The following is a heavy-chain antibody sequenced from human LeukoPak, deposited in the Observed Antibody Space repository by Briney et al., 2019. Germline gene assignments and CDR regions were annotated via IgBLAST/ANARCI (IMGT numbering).Heavy chain of an antibody. J-gene: IGHJ3*02. CDR2: IYYSGST. Sequence: SETLSLTCSVSGGFNTHYYWSWIRQPPGKGLEWIGYIYYSGSTNYNPSLKSRVTISVDTSKNQFSLKLSSVTAADTAVYYCARIMGWKAFDIWGRGTMVTVSS. CDR3: ARIMGWKAFDI. D-gene: IGHD1-26*01. V-gene: IGHV4-59*08. CDR1: GGFNTHYY.